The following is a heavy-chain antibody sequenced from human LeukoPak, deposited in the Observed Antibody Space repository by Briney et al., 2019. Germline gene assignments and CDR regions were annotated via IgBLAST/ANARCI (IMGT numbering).Heavy chain of an antibody. D-gene: IGHD3-10*01. Sequence: KSSETLSLTCTVSGYSINSAFYWGWIRVPPGKGLEWIGSVFHRGTTYYNSSLKSRVTISVDTSKNQFSLKLSSVTAADTAVYYCAKGTMLRGDYGYWGQGILVTVSS. V-gene: IGHV4-38-2*02. CDR3: AKGTMLRGDYGY. J-gene: IGHJ4*02. CDR2: VFHRGTT. CDR1: GYSINSAFY.